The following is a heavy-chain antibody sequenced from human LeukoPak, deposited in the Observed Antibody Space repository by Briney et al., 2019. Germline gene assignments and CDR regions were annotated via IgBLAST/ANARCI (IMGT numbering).Heavy chain of an antibody. CDR2: ISSSGSTI. Sequence: GGSLRLSCAASGFTFSDYYMSWIRQAPGKGLEWVSYISSSGSTIYYADSVKGRFTISRDNAKNSLYLQMNSLRAEDTAVYYCARDRGPSRITMVRGVIKGYFDYWGQGTMVTVSS. V-gene: IGHV3-11*04. J-gene: IGHJ4*03. CDR1: GFTFSDYY. CDR3: ARDRGPSRITMVRGVIKGYFDY. D-gene: IGHD3-10*01.